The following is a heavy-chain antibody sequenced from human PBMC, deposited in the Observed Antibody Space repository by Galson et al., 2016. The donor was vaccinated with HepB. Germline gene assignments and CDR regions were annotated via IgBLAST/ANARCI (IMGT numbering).Heavy chain of an antibody. J-gene: IGHJ4*02. V-gene: IGHV4-34*01. D-gene: IGHD3-16*01. CDR3: ARGHYRVDTAPIRF. CDR2: ITHSGTT. Sequence: SETLSLTRAVEGGTFNGYYWSWIRQRPGKGLEWIGEITHSGTTNYNPSLTSRVTISVEPSKTQFSLRLSSVTAADAAVYYCARGHYRVDTAPIRFWGQGTLVTVAS. CDR1: GGTFNGYY.